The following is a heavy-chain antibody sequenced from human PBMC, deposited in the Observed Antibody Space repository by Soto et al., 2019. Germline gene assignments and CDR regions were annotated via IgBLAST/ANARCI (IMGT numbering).Heavy chain of an antibody. J-gene: IGHJ3*02. CDR1: GFTFSSYV. Sequence: EVQLLESGGGLVQPGGSLRLSCAASGFTFSSYVMSWVRQAPGKGLEWVSAISGSGGSTYYADSVKGRFTISRDNSKNTLYLQMNSLRAEDTAVYYCAKESWPGDYPRTAFDIWGQGTMVTVSS. CDR2: ISGSGGST. D-gene: IGHD4-17*01. CDR3: AKESWPGDYPRTAFDI. V-gene: IGHV3-23*01.